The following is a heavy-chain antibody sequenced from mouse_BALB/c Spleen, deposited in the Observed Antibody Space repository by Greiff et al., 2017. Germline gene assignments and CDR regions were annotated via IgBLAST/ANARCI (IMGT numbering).Heavy chain of an antibody. CDR1: GYTFTDYN. CDR3: ARGGALRRMAMDY. J-gene: IGHJ4*01. CDR2: INPNNGGT. V-gene: IGHV1-18*01. D-gene: IGHD2-12*01. Sequence: VQLKQSGPELVKPGASVKIPCKASGYTFTDYNMDWVKQSHGKSLEWIGDINPNNGGTIYNQKFKGKATLTVDKSSSTAYMELRSLTSEDTAVYYCARGGALRRMAMDYWGQGTSVTVSS.